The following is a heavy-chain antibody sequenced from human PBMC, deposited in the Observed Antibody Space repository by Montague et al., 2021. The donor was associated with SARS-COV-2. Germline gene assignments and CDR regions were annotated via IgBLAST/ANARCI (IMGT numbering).Heavy chain of an antibody. J-gene: IGHJ5*02. V-gene: IGHV3-30*04. CDR3: ARDGREGLLWFGELLFGWFDP. CDR2: ISYDGSNK. D-gene: IGHD3-10*01. Sequence: SLRLSCAASGFTFSSHAMHWVRQAPGKGLEWVAVISYDGSNKYYADSAKGRFTISRDNSKNTLYLQMNSLRAEDTAVYYCARDGREGLLWFGELLFGWFDPWGQGTLVTVSS. CDR1: GFTFSSHA.